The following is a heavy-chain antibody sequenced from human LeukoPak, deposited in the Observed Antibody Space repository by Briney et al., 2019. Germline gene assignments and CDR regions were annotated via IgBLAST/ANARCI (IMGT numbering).Heavy chain of an antibody. CDR3: ARDSAYYGSGNRAFDI. Sequence: SVKVSCKASGGIFSSYAISWVRQAPGQGLEWMGEIIPIFGTANYAQKFQGRVTITADASTSTAYMELSSLRSEDTAVYYCARDSAYYGSGNRAFDIWGQGTMVTVSS. CDR1: GGIFSSYA. CDR2: IIPIFGTA. J-gene: IGHJ3*02. D-gene: IGHD3-10*01. V-gene: IGHV1-69*13.